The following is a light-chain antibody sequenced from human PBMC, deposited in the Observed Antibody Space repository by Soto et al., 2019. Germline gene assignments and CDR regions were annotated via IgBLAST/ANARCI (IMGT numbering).Light chain of an antibody. J-gene: IGKJ1*01. V-gene: IGKV3-20*01. CDR2: GAS. Sequence: EIVLTQSPGTLSLSPGERATLSCRASQSVSNNYLAWYQQKPGQAPRLLIYGASNRATGIPDRFSGSGSGTEFTLTIIRLEPEDFAVYYCQQDGSSGTFGQGTKVDIK. CDR3: QQDGSSGT. CDR1: QSVSNNY.